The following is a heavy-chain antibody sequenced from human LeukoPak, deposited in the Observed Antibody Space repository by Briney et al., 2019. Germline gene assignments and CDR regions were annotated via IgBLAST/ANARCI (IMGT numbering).Heavy chain of an antibody. D-gene: IGHD3-22*01. Sequence: GGSLRLSCAASGFTSSSYSMNWVRQAPGKGLEWVSGISGSGGTTYYADSAKGRFTISRDNSKNSLSLQVSSLRAEDTAVYYCAKTNGYYSDWGQGTLVTVSS. CDR2: ISGSGGTT. CDR1: GFTSSSYS. J-gene: IGHJ4*02. CDR3: AKTNGYYSD. V-gene: IGHV3-23*01.